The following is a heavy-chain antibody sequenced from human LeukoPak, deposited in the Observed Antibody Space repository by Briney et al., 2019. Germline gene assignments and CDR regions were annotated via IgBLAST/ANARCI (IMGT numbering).Heavy chain of an antibody. D-gene: IGHD5-18*01. Sequence: PGGSLRLSCAASGFTFNSYWMNWVRQAPGKGLEWVANIKQDGSEKYYVDSVKGRFTISRDNAKNSLYLQMNSLRAEDTAVYYCARDDWGYSFDIWGQGTMVTVSS. V-gene: IGHV3-7*01. CDR1: GFTFNSYW. J-gene: IGHJ3*02. CDR3: ARDDWGYSFDI. CDR2: IKQDGSEK.